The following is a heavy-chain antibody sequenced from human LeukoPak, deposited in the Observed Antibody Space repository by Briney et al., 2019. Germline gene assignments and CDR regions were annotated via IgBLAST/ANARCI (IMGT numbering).Heavy chain of an antibody. Sequence: GGSLRLSCAASGFTFSDYYMSWIRQAPGKGLLWVSFINNDGSTTSYADSVRGRFTISRDNAKNTLYLQMNSLRAEDTAVYYCANSISVAGTYAFNIWGQGTMVTVSS. CDR1: GFTFSDYY. J-gene: IGHJ3*02. CDR3: ANSISVAGTYAFNI. CDR2: INNDGSTT. D-gene: IGHD6-19*01. V-gene: IGHV3-74*01.